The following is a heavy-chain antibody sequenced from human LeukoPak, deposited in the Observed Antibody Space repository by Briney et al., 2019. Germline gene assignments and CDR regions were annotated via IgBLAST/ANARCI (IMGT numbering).Heavy chain of an antibody. CDR3: ARGAWATRLGS. Sequence: PSETLSLTCAVYGESLNSYYWSWVRQPAWEGLEWIGEIYESGTTEYNPSLKSRVTISMVPSKQQFSLSLSSVTAADTAVYYCARGAWATRLGSWGLGTPVIVSS. CDR2: IYESGTT. J-gene: IGHJ4*02. CDR1: GESLNSYY. V-gene: IGHV4-34*01. D-gene: IGHD2-15*01.